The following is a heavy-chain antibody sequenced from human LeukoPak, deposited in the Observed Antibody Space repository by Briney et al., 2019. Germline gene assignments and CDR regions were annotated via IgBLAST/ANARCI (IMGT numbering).Heavy chain of an antibody. CDR2: IKEDESEK. V-gene: IGHV3-7*01. CDR1: GFTFSSYW. Sequence: GGSLRLSCAASGFTFSSYWMSWVRQAPGKGLEWVANIKEDESEKYYVDSVKGRFTISRDNAQNSLNLQMNSLRVEDTAMYYCARVRTTGSYYGMDVWGQGTTVIVSS. CDR3: ARVRTTGSYYGMDV. J-gene: IGHJ6*02. D-gene: IGHD3-10*01.